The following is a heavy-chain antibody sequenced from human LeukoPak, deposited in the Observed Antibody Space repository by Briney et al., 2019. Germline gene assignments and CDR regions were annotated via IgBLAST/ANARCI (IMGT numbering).Heavy chain of an antibody. Sequence: GASVKVSCKASSYTFINYAIHWVRQAPGQRLEWMEWINPYNGDTEYSQKLQGRVSITMDTSASTVYMDLSTLRSEDTAVYYCARGSSSDWPLEYWGRGILVTVSS. V-gene: IGHV1-3*01. J-gene: IGHJ4*02. D-gene: IGHD6-19*01. CDR3: ARGSSSDWPLEY. CDR2: INPYNGDT. CDR1: SYTFINYA.